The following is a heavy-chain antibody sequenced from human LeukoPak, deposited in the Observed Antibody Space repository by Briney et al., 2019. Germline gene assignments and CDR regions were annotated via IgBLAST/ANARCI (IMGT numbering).Heavy chain of an antibody. Sequence: KTGGSLRLSCAASGFTFSDYYMSWIRQAPGKGLEWVSYISSSGSTIYYADSVKGRFTISRDNAKNSLYLQMNSLRAEDTAVYYCARTRPPYYDSSGYFLWGQGTLVTVSS. CDR2: ISSSGSTI. J-gene: IGHJ4*02. V-gene: IGHV3-11*04. CDR1: GFTFSDYY. CDR3: ARTRPPYYDSSGYFL. D-gene: IGHD3-22*01.